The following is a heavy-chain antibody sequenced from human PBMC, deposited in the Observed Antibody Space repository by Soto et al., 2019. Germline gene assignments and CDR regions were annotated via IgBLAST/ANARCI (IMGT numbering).Heavy chain of an antibody. J-gene: IGHJ6*02. CDR2: IYYSGSS. D-gene: IGHD2-15*01. CDR3: ARDSGVAVGSTSYYYGMDV. Sequence: PSETLSLTCTVSGGSISSANYYWSWVRQHPGNGLEWIGHIYYSGSSYYNPSLQSRLTISVDTSKNQFSLQLSSVTVADTAVYYCARDSGVAVGSTSYYYGMDVWGQGTTV. CDR1: GGSISSANYY. V-gene: IGHV4-31*03.